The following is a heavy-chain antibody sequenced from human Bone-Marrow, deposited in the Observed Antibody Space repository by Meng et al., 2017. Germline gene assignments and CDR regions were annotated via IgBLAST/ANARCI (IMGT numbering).Heavy chain of an antibody. CDR3: ARGHSYYYYGMDV. Sequence: SETLSLTCTVSGGSISSSSYYWGWIRQPPGKGLEWIGSIYYSGSTYYNPSLKSRVTISVDTSKNQFSLKLSSVTAADTAVYYCARGHSYYYYGMDVWGQGTTVTVSS. J-gene: IGHJ6*02. CDR2: IYYSGST. CDR1: GGSISSSSYY. V-gene: IGHV4-39*07.